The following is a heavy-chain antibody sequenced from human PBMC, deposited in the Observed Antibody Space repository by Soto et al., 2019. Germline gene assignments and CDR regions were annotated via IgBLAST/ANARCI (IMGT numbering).Heavy chain of an antibody. CDR1: GGSISSSDW. CDR3: ARTWGSLTVTGIAS. CDR2: IYHNGNT. J-gene: IGHJ4*02. D-gene: IGHD1-1*01. V-gene: IGHV4-4*02. Sequence: SETLSLTCAVSGGSISSSDWWIWVRQPPGKGLEWIAEIYHNGNTNYNPSLKSRVTISLDKSNNQFSLSLSSVTAADTAVYYCARTWGSLTVTGIASWGQGTLVTVSS.